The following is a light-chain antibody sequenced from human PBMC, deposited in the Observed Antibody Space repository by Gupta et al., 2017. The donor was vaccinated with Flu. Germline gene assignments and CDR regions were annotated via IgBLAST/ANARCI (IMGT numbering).Light chain of an antibody. CDR2: DNN. V-gene: IGLV1-51*01. CDR3: GTWDSSLSAVV. J-gene: IGLJ3*02. CDR1: GSNIGKNY. Sequence: HSVLTQPPPVAAAPGQRVTIAGSGSGSNIGKNYVSWYQQLPGTAPKLLIYDNNERPSGIPDRFSGSKSGASATLGITGLQTGDEANYFCGTWDSSLSAVVFGGGTKLTVL.